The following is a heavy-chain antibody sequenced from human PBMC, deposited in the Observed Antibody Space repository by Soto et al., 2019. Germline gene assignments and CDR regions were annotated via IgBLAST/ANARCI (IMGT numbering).Heavy chain of an antibody. CDR3: VRGKREYIAVVVGARAGDSGMDV. J-gene: IGHJ6*02. CDR1: GFIFSNYA. D-gene: IGHD2-15*01. V-gene: IGHV3-30-3*01. Sequence: QVQRVESGGGVVQPWSSLRLSCAASGFIFSNYAIHWVRQAPVMGLEWGSAISFSGSRTVYVDYVNGRFTVSRDNSKNTVYLQMNTLRVEDTAVYFCVRGKREYIAVVVGARAGDSGMDVWGHGTTVTVSS. CDR2: ISFSGSRT.